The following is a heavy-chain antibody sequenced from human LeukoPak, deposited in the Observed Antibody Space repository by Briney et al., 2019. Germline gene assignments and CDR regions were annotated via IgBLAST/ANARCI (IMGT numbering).Heavy chain of an antibody. CDR2: IYNSWTT. CDR3: ARVPRGSTVGTLPYFHYYMDV. J-gene: IGHJ6*03. Sequence: PSQTLSLTCTVSGDSVSSGSNYWSWIRQPAGKGLEWIGRIYNSWTTNYNPSLKSRVTISVDTSKNQFSLKLSSVTAADTAVYYCARVPRGSTVGTLPYFHYYMDVWGKGTTVIVSS. V-gene: IGHV4-61*02. D-gene: IGHD1-26*01. CDR1: GDSVSSGSNY.